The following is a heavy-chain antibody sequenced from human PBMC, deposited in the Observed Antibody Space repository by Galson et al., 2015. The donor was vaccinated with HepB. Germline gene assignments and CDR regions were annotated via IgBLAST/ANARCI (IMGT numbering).Heavy chain of an antibody. D-gene: IGHD2-2*01. CDR3: ARVGIPGAMFDADY. J-gene: IGHJ4*02. CDR1: GYTFSCCG. CDR2: MTFDGYNK. V-gene: IGHV3-33*05. Sequence: SLRLSCAASGYTFSCCGLHWVRQAPGKGLEWVATMTFDGYNKYYVDSVKGRFTLSRDSSKNTLYLQMNSLRAEDTAVYYCARVGIPGAMFDADYWGQGTLVTVSS.